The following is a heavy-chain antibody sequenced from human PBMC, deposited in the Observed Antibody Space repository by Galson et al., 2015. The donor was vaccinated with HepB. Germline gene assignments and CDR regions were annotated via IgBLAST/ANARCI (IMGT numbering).Heavy chain of an antibody. Sequence: SLRLSCAASGFPFSTYSMNWVRQAPGKGLEWVSSISSTSSYIYYADSLKGRFTMSRDNAKDSLYLQMNSLRAEDTAVYYCATSGIYYGMFDAWGQGILVTVSS. D-gene: IGHD1-26*01. CDR3: ATSGIYYGMFDA. CDR2: ISSTSSYI. V-gene: IGHV3-21*01. CDR1: GFPFSTYS. J-gene: IGHJ5*02.